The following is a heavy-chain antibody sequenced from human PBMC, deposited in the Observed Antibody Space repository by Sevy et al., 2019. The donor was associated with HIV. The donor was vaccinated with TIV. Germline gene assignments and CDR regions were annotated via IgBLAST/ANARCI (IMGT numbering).Heavy chain of an antibody. D-gene: IGHD6-13*01. V-gene: IGHV5-51*01. J-gene: IGHJ4*02. CDR2: IYPGDSDT. CDR3: ARLTSLVSDFDY. CDR1: GYSFATNW. Sequence: GESLKISCKGSGYSFATNWIGWVRQMPGKGLEWLGIIYPGDSDTRYSPSFQGQVTISADKSISTAYLQWSSLKASDTAMYYCARLTSLVSDFDYWGQGTLVTVSS.